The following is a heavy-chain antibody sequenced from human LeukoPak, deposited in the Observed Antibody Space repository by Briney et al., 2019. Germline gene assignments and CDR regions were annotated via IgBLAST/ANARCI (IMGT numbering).Heavy chain of an antibody. Sequence: PSETLPLTCTVSGGSISNYYWIWIRQPAGKGLEWIGRIYTSGSTNYNPSLKSRVTMSVDTSKNQVSLNLYSVTAADTAVYYCARDASWNWYFDLWGRGTLVTVSS. CDR3: ARDASWNWYFDL. J-gene: IGHJ2*01. CDR1: GGSISNYY. V-gene: IGHV4-4*07. CDR2: IYTSGST.